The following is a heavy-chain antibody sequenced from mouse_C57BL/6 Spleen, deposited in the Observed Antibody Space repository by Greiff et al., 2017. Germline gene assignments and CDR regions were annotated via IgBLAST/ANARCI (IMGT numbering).Heavy chain of an antibody. J-gene: IGHJ2*01. V-gene: IGHV5-6*01. Sequence: EVNVVESGGDLVKPGGSLKLSCAASGFTFSSYGMSWVRQTPDKRLEWVATISSGGSYTYYPDSVKGRFTISRDNAKNTLYLQMSSLKSEDTAMYYCARIYDGYPYYFDYWGQGTTLTVSS. D-gene: IGHD2-3*01. CDR3: ARIYDGYPYYFDY. CDR2: ISSGGSYT. CDR1: GFTFSSYG.